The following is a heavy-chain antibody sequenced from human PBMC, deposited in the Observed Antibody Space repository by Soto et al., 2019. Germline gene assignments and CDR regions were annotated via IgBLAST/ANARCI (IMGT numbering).Heavy chain of an antibody. D-gene: IGHD6-19*01. Sequence: EVQLLDSGGGLVHPGGSLRLSCAASGFSFSDYAMNWVRQAPGKGLEWVSEISATGGSTFYADFVKGRFTISRDNSKNTLYLHLTSLRDEDTARYYCAKASSAWYDSKSYYFDDWGPGTLVTVSS. V-gene: IGHV3-23*01. CDR1: GFSFSDYA. J-gene: IGHJ4*02. CDR2: ISATGGST. CDR3: AKASSAWYDSKSYYFDD.